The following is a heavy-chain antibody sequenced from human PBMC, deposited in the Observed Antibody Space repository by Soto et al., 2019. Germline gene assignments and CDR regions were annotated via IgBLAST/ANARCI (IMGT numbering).Heavy chain of an antibody. CDR1: GDSVSSPYY. Sequence: QVQLQESGPGLVKPSGTLSLTCAVSGDSVSSPYYWCWVRQSPGKGLAWLGEVFHTGTTSYNPSLRSRFTISMDKSNNQFSLDLTSVTAADTAVYYCARSAGWYAVHSWGPGTLVIVSS. CDR3: ARSAGWYAVHS. D-gene: IGHD6-19*01. V-gene: IGHV4-4*02. CDR2: VFHTGTT. J-gene: IGHJ4*02.